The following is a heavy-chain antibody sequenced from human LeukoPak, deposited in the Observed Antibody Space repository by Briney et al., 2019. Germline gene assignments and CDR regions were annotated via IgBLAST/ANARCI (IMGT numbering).Heavy chain of an antibody. D-gene: IGHD4-17*01. CDR2: INPSGGST. V-gene: IGHV1-46*01. J-gene: IGHJ3*02. CDR1: GGTFSSYA. Sequence: ASVKVSCKASGGTFSSYAISWVRQAPGQGLEWMGIINPSGGSTSYAQRFQGRVTMTRDMSTSTVYMELSSLRSEDTAVYYCARATTVLDVFDIWGQGTMVTVSS. CDR3: ARATTVLDVFDI.